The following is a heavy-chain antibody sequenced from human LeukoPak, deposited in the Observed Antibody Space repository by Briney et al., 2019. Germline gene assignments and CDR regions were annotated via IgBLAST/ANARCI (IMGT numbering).Heavy chain of an antibody. J-gene: IGHJ4*02. D-gene: IGHD2-2*01. CDR2: INPNTGGT. CDR3: ARGRRQGVSTSQLDGH. Sequence: ASVKVSCKASGYTFTDYYMHWVRQAPGQGLEWMGWINPNTGGTSYAQKFQGTVTMTRDTPISTAYMELSSLKSDDTAVYYCARGRRQGVSTSQLDGHWGQGTLVTVSS. V-gene: IGHV1-2*02. CDR1: GYTFTDYY.